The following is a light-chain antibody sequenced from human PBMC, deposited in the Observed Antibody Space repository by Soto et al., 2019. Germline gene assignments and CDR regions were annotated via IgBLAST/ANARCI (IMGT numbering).Light chain of an antibody. J-gene: IGLJ1*01. Sequence: QSALTQPASVSGSPGQSITISCTGTSSDVGGYNYVSWYQQHPGKAPKLMIYEVSNRPSGVSNRFSGSKSGNTASLTISGLQAEDEADYHCSSYTRSSNYVFGNETKVTV. CDR3: SSYTRSSNYV. CDR1: SSDVGGYNY. CDR2: EVS. V-gene: IGLV2-14*01.